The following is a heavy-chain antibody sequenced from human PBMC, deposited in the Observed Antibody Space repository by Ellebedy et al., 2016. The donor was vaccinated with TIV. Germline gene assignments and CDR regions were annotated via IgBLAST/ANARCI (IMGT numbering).Heavy chain of an antibody. J-gene: IGHJ5*02. CDR2: IYRSGST. CDR3: ARLYNWFDP. CDR1: GFTFSSYA. V-gene: IGHV4-30-2*01. Sequence: SQTLSLTCAASGFTFSSYAMSWVRQPPGKGLEWIGYIYRSGSTYYNPALKSRVAISVDRSKNHFSLKLSSVTAADTAVYYCARLYNWFDPWGQGTLVTVSS.